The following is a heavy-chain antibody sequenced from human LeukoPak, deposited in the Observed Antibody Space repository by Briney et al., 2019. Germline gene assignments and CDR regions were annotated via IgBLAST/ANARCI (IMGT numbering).Heavy chain of an antibody. CDR2: INPNSGGT. CDR1: GYTFTGYY. Sequence: ASVKVSCKASGYTFTGYYIHWVRQAPGQGLEWLAWINPNSGGTGYAQKFQGRVTMTRDTSTSTVYMELSSLRSEDTAVYYCARGDGYNYGDAFDIRGQGTMVTVSS. D-gene: IGHD5-24*01. V-gene: IGHV1-2*02. CDR3: ARGDGYNYGDAFDI. J-gene: IGHJ3*02.